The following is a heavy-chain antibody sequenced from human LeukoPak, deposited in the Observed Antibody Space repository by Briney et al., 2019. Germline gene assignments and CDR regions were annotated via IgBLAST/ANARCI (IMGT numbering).Heavy chain of an antibody. CDR3: ARTNPVYGDFDY. D-gene: IGHD4-17*01. V-gene: IGHV3-53*01. CDR2: IFPDGRT. Sequence: PGGSLRFSCSASGLTVTDNYMSWVRQAPGKGLEWVSVIFPDGRTYHSDSLKGRFTISRDKSKNTVLLQINGLRADDTALYHCARTNPVYGDFDYWGQGVLVTVSS. CDR1: GLTVTDNY. J-gene: IGHJ4*02.